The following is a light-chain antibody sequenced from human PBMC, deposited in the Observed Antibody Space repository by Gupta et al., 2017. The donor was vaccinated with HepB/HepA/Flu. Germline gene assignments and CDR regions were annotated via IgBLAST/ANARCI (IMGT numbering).Light chain of an antibody. CDR3: QQSYSTLIT. J-gene: IGKJ5*01. V-gene: IGKV1-39*01. CDR1: QSISSY. Sequence: DSQMTQCPSSLSASVGDRVTITCRASQSISSYLNWYQQKPGKAPKLLIYAASSLQSGVPSRFSGSGSGTDFTLTIRSLQPEDFATYYCQQSYSTLITFGQGTRLEIK. CDR2: AAS.